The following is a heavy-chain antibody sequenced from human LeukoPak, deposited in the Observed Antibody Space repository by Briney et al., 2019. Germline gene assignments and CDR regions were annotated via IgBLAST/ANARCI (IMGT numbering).Heavy chain of an antibody. Sequence: ASVKVSCKASGGTFSSYAISWVRQAPGQGLEWMGGIIPIFGTANYAQKFQGRVTITADESTSTAYMELSSLRSEDTAVYYCARLAYYYDSSGYYPIYYFDYWGQGTLVTVSS. CDR2: IIPIFGTA. CDR1: GGTFSSYA. D-gene: IGHD3-22*01. CDR3: ARLAYYYDSSGYYPIYYFDY. J-gene: IGHJ4*02. V-gene: IGHV1-69*13.